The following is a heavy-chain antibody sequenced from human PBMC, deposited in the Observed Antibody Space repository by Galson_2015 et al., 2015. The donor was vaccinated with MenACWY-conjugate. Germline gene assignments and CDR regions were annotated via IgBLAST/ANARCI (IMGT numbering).Heavy chain of an antibody. CDR2: INAGNGNT. D-gene: IGHD2-2*01. CDR3: AREIVVAPAASWGDYYYGMDV. J-gene: IGHJ6*02. CDR1: GYTFTNYA. Sequence: SVKVSCKASGYTFTNYAMHWVRQAPGQRLEWMGWINAGNGNTKYSQKFQGRVTITSDTSASTAYMELSSLRSEDTAVYYCAREIVVAPAASWGDYYYGMDVWGQGTTVTFSS. V-gene: IGHV1-3*01.